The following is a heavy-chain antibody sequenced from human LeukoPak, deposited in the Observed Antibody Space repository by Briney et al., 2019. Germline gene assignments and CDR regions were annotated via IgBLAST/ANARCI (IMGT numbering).Heavy chain of an antibody. CDR1: GGSFSGYY. V-gene: IGHV4-34*01. CDR3: ARGRVGWRIVVVPAACVYFDY. J-gene: IGHJ4*02. Sequence: SETLSLTCAVYGGSFSGYYWIWIRQPPGKGREWIGEINHSGSTNYNPSLKSRVTISVDTSKNQFSLKLSSVAAADTAVDYCARGRVGWRIVVVPAACVYFDYWGQGTLVTVSS. CDR2: INHSGST. D-gene: IGHD2-2*01.